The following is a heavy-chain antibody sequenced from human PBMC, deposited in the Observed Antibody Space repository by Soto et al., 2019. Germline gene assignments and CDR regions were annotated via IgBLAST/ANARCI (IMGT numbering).Heavy chain of an antibody. D-gene: IGHD5-18*01. V-gene: IGHV4-31*03. Sequence: SDTLSLTCTVSGGSISSGGYYWSWIRQHPGKGLEWIGYIYYSGSTYYNPSLKSRVTISVDTSKNQFSLKLSSVTAADTAVYYCARVLRGYRNAIALNWFDPWGQGTLVTSPQ. J-gene: IGHJ5*02. CDR3: ARVLRGYRNAIALNWFDP. CDR2: IYYSGST. CDR1: GGSISSGGYY.